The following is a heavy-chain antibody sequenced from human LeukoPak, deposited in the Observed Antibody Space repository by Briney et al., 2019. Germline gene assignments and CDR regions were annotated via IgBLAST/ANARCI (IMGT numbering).Heavy chain of an antibody. CDR1: GGTFISYA. Sequence: ASVKVSCKASGGTFISYAISWVRQAPGQGLEWMGGIIPIFGTANYAQKFQGRVTITADESTSTAYMELSRLRSDDTAVYYCARVDSGYDLYYYYGMDVWGQGTTVTVSS. D-gene: IGHD5-12*01. CDR2: IIPIFGTA. CDR3: ARVDSGYDLYYYYGMDV. J-gene: IGHJ6*02. V-gene: IGHV1-69*13.